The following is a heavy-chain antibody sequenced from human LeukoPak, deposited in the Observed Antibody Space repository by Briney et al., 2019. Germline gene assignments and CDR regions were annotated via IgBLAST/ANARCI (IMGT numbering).Heavy chain of an antibody. D-gene: IGHD3-22*01. J-gene: IGHJ6*02. V-gene: IGHV3-30*04. CDR1: GFTFSGYA. CDR3: ARARSYDCSGYYPPLSTGYCGMDV. CDR2: ISYDGSNK. Sequence: GRSLRLSCAVSGFTFSGYAMRWVRQAPGKGLEWVAVISYDGSNKYYADSVKGRFTISRDNSKDRLFLQMNSLRAEDTAVYYCARARSYDCSGYYPPLSTGYCGMDVWGQGTTVTVSS.